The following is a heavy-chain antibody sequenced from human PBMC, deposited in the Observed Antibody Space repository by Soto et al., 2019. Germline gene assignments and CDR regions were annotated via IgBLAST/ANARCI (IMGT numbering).Heavy chain of an antibody. CDR3: ARMESDCFDI. D-gene: IGHD2-21*01. J-gene: IGHJ3*02. Sequence: QVQLQESGPGLVKPSETLSLTCTVSGGAMGNYCWSWIRQSLEKGLEWIGYICHGGSTNHNPSLKSRVTIFLDTSKSQFSLRLRSVTAADTALYYCARMESDCFDIWGQGTKITVSS. CDR1: GGAMGNYC. V-gene: IGHV4-59*01. CDR2: ICHGGST.